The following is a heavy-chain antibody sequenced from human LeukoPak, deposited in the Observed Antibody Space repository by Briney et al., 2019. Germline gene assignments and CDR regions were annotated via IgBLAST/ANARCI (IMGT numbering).Heavy chain of an antibody. CDR1: GASISSTTYY. V-gene: IGHV4-39*07. D-gene: IGHD3-22*01. Sequence: SETLSLTCTVSGASISSTTYYWGWIRQPPRKGLEWIASIYYSGSTYYNPSLKSRVTISVDTSKNQFSLKLSSVTAADTAVYYCARDSSYYYDSSGYYYEYDYWGQGTLVTVSS. J-gene: IGHJ4*02. CDR3: ARDSSYYYDSSGYYYEYDY. CDR2: IYYSGST.